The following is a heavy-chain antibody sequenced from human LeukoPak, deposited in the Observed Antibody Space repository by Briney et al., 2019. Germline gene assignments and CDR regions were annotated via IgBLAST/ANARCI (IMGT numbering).Heavy chain of an antibody. V-gene: IGHV4-4*02. CDR3: ARHRSSGWDFDY. CDR1: GGSISTNNW. CDR2: IHHSGST. D-gene: IGHD6-19*01. Sequence: PSETLSLTCAVSGGSISTNNWWTWVRQPPGKGLEWIGEIHHSGSTDYNPSLKSRVTISVDTSKNQFSLKLSSVTAADTAVYYCARHRSSGWDFDYWGQGTLVTVSS. J-gene: IGHJ4*02.